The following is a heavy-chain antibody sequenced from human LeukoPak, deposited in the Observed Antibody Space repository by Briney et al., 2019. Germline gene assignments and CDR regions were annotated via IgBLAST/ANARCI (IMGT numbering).Heavy chain of an antibody. V-gene: IGHV3-30-3*01. CDR2: ISYDGSNK. Sequence: GGSLRLSCAASGFTFSSYAMHWVRQAPGKELEWVAVISYDGSNKYYADSVKGRFTISRDNSKNTLYLQMNSLRAEDTAVYYCARVNIVVPAAKGAGENYYYYMDVWGKGTTVTVSS. D-gene: IGHD2-2*01. CDR1: GFTFSSYA. J-gene: IGHJ6*03. CDR3: ARVNIVVPAAKGAGENYYYYMDV.